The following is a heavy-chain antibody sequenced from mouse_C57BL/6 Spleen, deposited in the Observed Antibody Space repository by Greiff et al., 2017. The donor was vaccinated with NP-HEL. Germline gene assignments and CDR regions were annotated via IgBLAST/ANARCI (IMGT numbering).Heavy chain of an antibody. CDR2: INPNNGGT. V-gene: IGHV1-26*01. D-gene: IGHD2-5*01. Sequence: EVQLQQSGPELVKPGASVKISCKASGYTFTDYYMNWVKQSHGKSLEWIGDINPNNGGTSYNQKFKGKATLTVDKSSSTAYMELRSLTSEDSAVYYCAREGNSSYYSNYAWFAYWGQGTLVTVSA. CDR3: AREGNSSYYSNYAWFAY. CDR1: GYTFTDYY. J-gene: IGHJ3*01.